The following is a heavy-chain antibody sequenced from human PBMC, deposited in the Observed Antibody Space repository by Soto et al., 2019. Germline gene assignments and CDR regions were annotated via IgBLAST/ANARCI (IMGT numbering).Heavy chain of an antibody. CDR3: AREWGYSYGSLYYFDY. Sequence: ASVKVSCKASGYTFTSYAMHWVRQAPGQRLEWMGWINAGKGNTKYSQKFQGRVTITADESTSTAYMELSSLRSEDTAVYYCAREWGYSYGSLYYFDYWGQGTLVTVSS. V-gene: IGHV1-3*01. CDR1: GYTFTSYA. D-gene: IGHD5-18*01. J-gene: IGHJ4*02. CDR2: INAGKGNT.